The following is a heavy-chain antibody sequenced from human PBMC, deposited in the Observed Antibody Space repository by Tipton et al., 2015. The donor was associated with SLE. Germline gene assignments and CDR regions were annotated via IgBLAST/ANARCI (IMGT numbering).Heavy chain of an antibody. CDR1: GFAFTSFW. J-gene: IGHJ2*01. CDR3: ARDFGSYYGSGKDWYFDL. D-gene: IGHD3-10*01. Sequence: SLRLSCAASGFAFTSFWMHWVRQVPGKGLVWVSRINTNGRSTSHADSVQGRFTISRDNAKNTLYLQMNSLRVEDTAVYYCARDFGSYYGSGKDWYFDLWGRGTLVTVSS. V-gene: IGHV3-74*01. CDR2: INTNGRST.